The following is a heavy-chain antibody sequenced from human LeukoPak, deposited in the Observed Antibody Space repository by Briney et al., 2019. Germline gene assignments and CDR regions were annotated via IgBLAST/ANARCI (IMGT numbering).Heavy chain of an antibody. Sequence: ASVKVSCKASGYTFTGYYMHWVQQAPGQGLEWMGWINPNNGGTNYAQKFQGRVTMTRDTSITTAYMELSRLSSDDTAVYYCARWRGYSSGWSGPFDDWGQGTLVTVSS. CDR2: INPNNGGT. CDR1: GYTFTGYY. J-gene: IGHJ4*02. CDR3: ARWRGYSSGWSGPFDD. V-gene: IGHV1-2*02. D-gene: IGHD6-13*01.